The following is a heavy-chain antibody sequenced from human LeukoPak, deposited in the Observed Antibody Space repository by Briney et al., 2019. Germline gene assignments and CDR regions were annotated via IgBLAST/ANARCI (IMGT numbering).Heavy chain of an antibody. CDR2: IYYSGST. Sequence: PSETLSLTCTVSGGSISSYYWSWIRQPPGKGLEWIGYIYYSGSTNYNPSLKSRVTISVDRSKNQFSLKLSSVTAADTAVYYCARSYIELAARLYYFDYWGQGTLVTVSS. CDR3: ARSYIELAARLYYFDY. CDR1: GGSISSYY. V-gene: IGHV4-59*12. J-gene: IGHJ4*02. D-gene: IGHD6-6*01.